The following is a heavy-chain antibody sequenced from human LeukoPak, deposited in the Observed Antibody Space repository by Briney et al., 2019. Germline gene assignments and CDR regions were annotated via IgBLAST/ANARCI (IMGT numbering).Heavy chain of an antibody. J-gene: IGHJ3*02. CDR2: IYPGDSDT. D-gene: IGHD3-22*01. Sequence: GESLKISCKGSGYSFTSYWIGWVRQMPGKGLEWMGIIYPGDSDTRYSPSFQGQVTISADKSISTAYLQWSSLKASDTAMYYCARHMSSGYYYEDAFDIWSQGTMVTVSS. CDR3: ARHMSSGYYYEDAFDI. CDR1: GYSFTSYW. V-gene: IGHV5-51*01.